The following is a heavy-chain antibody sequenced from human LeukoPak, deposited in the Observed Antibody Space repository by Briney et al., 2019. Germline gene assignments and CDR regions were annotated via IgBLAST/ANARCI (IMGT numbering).Heavy chain of an antibody. J-gene: IGHJ4*02. CDR3: ARSGSYRGGFDY. CDR1: GYSISSGYY. D-gene: IGHD1-26*01. V-gene: IGHV4-38-2*02. Sequence: SETLSLTCTVSGYSISSGYYWGWIRQPPGKGLEWIGSIYHSGSTYYNPSLKSRVTISVDTSKNQFSLKLSSVTAADTAVYYCARSGSYRGGFDYWGQGTLVTVSS. CDR2: IYHSGST.